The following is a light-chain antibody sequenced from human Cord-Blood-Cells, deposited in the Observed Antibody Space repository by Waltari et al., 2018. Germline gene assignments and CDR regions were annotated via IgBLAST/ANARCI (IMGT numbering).Light chain of an antibody. Sequence: QSALTQPASVSGSPGQSITISCTGTSRDVGSYNLVSWYQQHPGKAPKLMIYEGSKRLSGVSNRFSGSKSGNTASLTISGLQAEDEADYYCCSYAGSSTWVFGGGTKLTVL. CDR3: CSYAGSSTWV. J-gene: IGLJ3*02. CDR2: EGS. V-gene: IGLV2-23*01. CDR1: SRDVGSYNL.